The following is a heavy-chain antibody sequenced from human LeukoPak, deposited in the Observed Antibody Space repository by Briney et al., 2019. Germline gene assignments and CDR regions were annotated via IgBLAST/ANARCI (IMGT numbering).Heavy chain of an antibody. CDR1: GYSISSAYY. CDR3: ARETSQKGAHYMDV. Sequence: SETLSLTCTVSGYSISSAYYWGWIRQPPGKGLEWIGSMYQSGSTYYNPSIKSRVPISVDTSKNQFSLKLSSVTAADTAVYYCARETSQKGAHYMDVWGKGTTVTISS. D-gene: IGHD3-16*01. V-gene: IGHV4-38-2*02. J-gene: IGHJ6*03. CDR2: MYQSGST.